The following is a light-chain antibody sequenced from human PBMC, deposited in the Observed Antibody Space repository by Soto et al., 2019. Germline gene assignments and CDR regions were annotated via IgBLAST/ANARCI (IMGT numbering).Light chain of an antibody. CDR3: QHYNSYPWT. CDR1: QTINNW. Sequence: GDRVTITCRASQTINNWLAWYQQKPGKAPNLLIYHASNLETGVPSRFSGSAFGTEFTLTISSLQPDDFATYYCQHYNSYPWTFGHGTKVDIK. V-gene: IGKV1-5*01. CDR2: HAS. J-gene: IGKJ1*01.